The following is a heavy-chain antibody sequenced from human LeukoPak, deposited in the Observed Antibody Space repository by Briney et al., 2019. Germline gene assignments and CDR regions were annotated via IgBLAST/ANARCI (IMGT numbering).Heavy chain of an antibody. Sequence: PSETLSLTCAVYGVSFSDYYWSWIRQPPGKGLEWIGEINHSGSTNYNPSLKSRVTISVDTSKNQFSLKLSSVTAADTAVYYCARGQVVVVPAARYYYYYMDVWGKGTTVTVSS. D-gene: IGHD2-2*01. CDR2: INHSGST. J-gene: IGHJ6*03. CDR3: ARGQVVVVPAARYYYYYMDV. V-gene: IGHV4-34*01. CDR1: GVSFSDYY.